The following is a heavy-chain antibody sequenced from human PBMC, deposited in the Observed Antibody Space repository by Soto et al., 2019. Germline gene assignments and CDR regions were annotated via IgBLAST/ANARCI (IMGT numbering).Heavy chain of an antibody. V-gene: IGHV1-69*08. CDR1: GGTFSSYT. CDR3: ARDKGMVRGNFAFDI. Sequence: QVQLVQSGAEVKKPGSSVKVSYKASGGTFSSYTISWVRQAPGQGLEWMGRIIPILGIANYAQKFQGRVTITADKSTSTAYMELSSLRSEDTAVYYCARDKGMVRGNFAFDIWGQGTMVTVSS. J-gene: IGHJ3*02. D-gene: IGHD3-10*01. CDR2: IIPILGIA.